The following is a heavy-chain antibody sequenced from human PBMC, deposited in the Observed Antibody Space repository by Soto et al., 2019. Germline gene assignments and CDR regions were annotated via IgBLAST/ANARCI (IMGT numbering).Heavy chain of an antibody. D-gene: IGHD4-17*01. CDR3: ARGPDDSDVPRWDH. V-gene: IGHV1-46*02. Sequence: QVQLVQSGPEVRKPGASVRLSCATSGYNFNQYYIHWVRQAPGQGLERMGIINLRGGTTEYAHKFRGRVTVTGDTSTRTAYMELSSLRSEDTAVYFCARGPDDSDVPRWDHWGQGTLIPVSS. CDR1: GYNFNQYY. J-gene: IGHJ4*02. CDR2: INLRGGTT.